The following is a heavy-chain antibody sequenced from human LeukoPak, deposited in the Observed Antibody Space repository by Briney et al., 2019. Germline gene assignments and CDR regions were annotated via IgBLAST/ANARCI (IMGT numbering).Heavy chain of an antibody. V-gene: IGHV5-51*01. CDR2: IYPGDSDT. CDR3: ATPRAVTGEFDY. Sequence: GESLKISCKGSGYMFTSYWIGWVRQMPGKGLEWMGIIYPGDSDTRYSPSFQGHVTISADKSISTTYLQWSSLKASDTAMYYCATPRAVTGEFDYWGQGTPVTVSS. J-gene: IGHJ4*02. CDR1: GYMFTSYW. D-gene: IGHD6-19*01.